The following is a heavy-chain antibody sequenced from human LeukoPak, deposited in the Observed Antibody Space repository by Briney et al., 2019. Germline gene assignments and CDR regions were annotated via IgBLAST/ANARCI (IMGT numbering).Heavy chain of an antibody. Sequence: ASVKVSCKASGGTFSSYAIRWVRQAPGQGLEWMGGIIPIFGTANYAQKFQGRVTITTDESTSTAYMELSSLRSEDTAVYYCARGRCSSTSCRYYYYYYYMDVWGKGTTVTVSS. J-gene: IGHJ6*03. D-gene: IGHD2-2*01. CDR2: IIPIFGTA. V-gene: IGHV1-69*05. CDR1: GGTFSSYA. CDR3: ARGRCSSTSCRYYYYYYYMDV.